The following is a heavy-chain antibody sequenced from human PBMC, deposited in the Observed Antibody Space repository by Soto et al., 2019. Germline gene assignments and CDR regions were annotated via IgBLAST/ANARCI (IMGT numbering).Heavy chain of an antibody. CDR2: IETSGST. Sequence: SETLSLTCTVSGGSISGYYWSWIRQPAGKRLEWIGRIETSGSTNYSPSLKSRVTMSVDTSNNHFSLTLSSVTAADTAVYFCARETDTAMSRDYFDYWGQGAPVSVSS. J-gene: IGHJ4*02. CDR3: ARETDTAMSRDYFDY. D-gene: IGHD5-18*01. CDR1: GGSISGYY. V-gene: IGHV4-4*07.